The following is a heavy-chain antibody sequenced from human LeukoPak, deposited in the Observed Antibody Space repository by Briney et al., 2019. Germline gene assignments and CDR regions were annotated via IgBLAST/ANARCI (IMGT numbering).Heavy chain of an antibody. CDR1: GFTFSSSA. J-gene: IGHJ4*02. CDR3: ARGDEALIDDY. V-gene: IGHV3-23*01. D-gene: IGHD2-8*01. Sequence: GGSLRLSCAASGFTFSSSAMSWVRQVPGKGLEWVSGISASGGSTYYADSVRGRFTISRDNSKNTLYVQMNSLRSDDTAVYYCARGDEALIDDYWGQGTLVTVSS. CDR2: ISASGGST.